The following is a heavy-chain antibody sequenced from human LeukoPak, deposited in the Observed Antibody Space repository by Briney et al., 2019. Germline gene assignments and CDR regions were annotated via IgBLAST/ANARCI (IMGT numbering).Heavy chain of an antibody. Sequence: SVKVFCKASGGTFSSYAISWVRQAPGQGLEWMGGIIPIFGTANYAQKFQGRVTITAGESTSTAYMELSSLRSEDTAVYYCARAGSDCSGGSCYRTPSYDYWGQGTLVTVSS. CDR3: ARAGSDCSGGSCYRTPSYDY. J-gene: IGHJ4*02. CDR1: GGTFSSYA. V-gene: IGHV1-69*13. D-gene: IGHD2-15*01. CDR2: IIPIFGTA.